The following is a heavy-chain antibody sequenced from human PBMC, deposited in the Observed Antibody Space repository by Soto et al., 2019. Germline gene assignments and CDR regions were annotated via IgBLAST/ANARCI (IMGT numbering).Heavy chain of an antibody. CDR1: GGSISSYY. J-gene: IGHJ4*02. CDR2: IYYSGST. V-gene: IGHV4-59*08. Sequence: QVQLQESGPGLVKPSETLSLTCTVSGGSISSYYWSWIRQPPGKGLEWIGYIYYSGSTNYNPSLKSRVTISVDTSKNQFSLKLSSVTAADTAVYYCARRDGYSSGWYFDYWGQGTLVTVSS. CDR3: ARRDGYSSGWYFDY. D-gene: IGHD6-19*01.